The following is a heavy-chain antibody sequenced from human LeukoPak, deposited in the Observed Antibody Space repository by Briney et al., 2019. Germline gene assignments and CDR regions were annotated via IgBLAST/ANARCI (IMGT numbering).Heavy chain of an antibody. CDR2: IYTSGST. CDR3: ASTQLGGWTAFDI. V-gene: IGHV4-4*09. J-gene: IGHJ3*02. CDR1: GGSISSYY. D-gene: IGHD7-27*01. Sequence: SETLSLTCTVSGGSISSYYWSWIRQPPGKGLEWIGYIYTSGSTNYNPSLKSRVTISVDTSKNQFSLKLSSVTAADTAVYYCASTQLGGWTAFDIWGQGTTVTVSS.